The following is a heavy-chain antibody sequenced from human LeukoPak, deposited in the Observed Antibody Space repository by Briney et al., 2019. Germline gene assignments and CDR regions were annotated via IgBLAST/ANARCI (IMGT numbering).Heavy chain of an antibody. J-gene: IGHJ4*02. CDR1: GFMFSSFS. V-gene: IGHV3-23*01. Sequence: GGSLRLSCAVSGFMFSSFSMSWVRQAPGKGLEWVSAISGSGGSTYYADSVKGRFTISRDNSKNTLYLQMNSLRAEDTAVYYCAKYYGSGIGDSFDYWGQGTLVTVSS. CDR3: AKYYGSGIGDSFDY. CDR2: ISGSGGST. D-gene: IGHD3-10*01.